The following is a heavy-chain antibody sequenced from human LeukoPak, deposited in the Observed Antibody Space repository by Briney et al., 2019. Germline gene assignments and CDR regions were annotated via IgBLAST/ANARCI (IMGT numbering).Heavy chain of an antibody. J-gene: IGHJ4*02. CDR1: GFTFSTYG. V-gene: IGHV3-33*01. CDR2: IWYDGSNK. Sequence: GGSLRLSCAASGFTFSTYGMHWVRQAPGKGLEWVAIIWYDGSNKYYADSVKGRFTISRDISKNTLHPQMNSLRADDTAVYYCAREESGSLDFWGQGTLVTVSS. D-gene: IGHD1-26*01. CDR3: AREESGSLDF.